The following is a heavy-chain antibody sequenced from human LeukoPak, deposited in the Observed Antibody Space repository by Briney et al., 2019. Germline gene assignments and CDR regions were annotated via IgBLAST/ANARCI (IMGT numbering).Heavy chain of an antibody. J-gene: IGHJ4*02. D-gene: IGHD5-18*01. V-gene: IGHV1-3*01. CDR3: ARDYLGYSYGYFDH. Sequence: GASVKVSCKSSGCTFTTYAIHWVRQAPGQRPEWMGWIYPGNGDTKYSQKFQGRVTITRDTSANTAYMELTSLTSEDTAVFYCARDYLGYSYGYFDHWGQGTLVTVSS. CDR2: IYPGNGDT. CDR1: GCTFTTYA.